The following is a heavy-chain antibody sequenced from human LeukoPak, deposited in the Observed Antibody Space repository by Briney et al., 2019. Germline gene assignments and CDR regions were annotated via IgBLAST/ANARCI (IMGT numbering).Heavy chain of an antibody. Sequence: PGGSLRLSCAASGFTFSGYAMDWVRQAPGKGLEWISSISRGAGTTYYAASVKGRFAISGDHSKNTVYLQMTSLRAEDTAVYYCAKEWDSLDYWGQGTLVTVSS. CDR1: GFTFSGYA. D-gene: IGHD1-26*01. V-gene: IGHV3-23*01. J-gene: IGHJ4*02. CDR2: ISRGAGTT. CDR3: AKEWDSLDY.